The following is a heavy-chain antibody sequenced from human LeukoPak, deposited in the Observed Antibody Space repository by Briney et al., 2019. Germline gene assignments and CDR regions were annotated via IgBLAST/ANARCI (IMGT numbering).Heavy chain of an antibody. Sequence: ASVKVSCKASGGTFSSYAISWVRQAPGQGLEWMGGIIPIFGTANYAQKFQGRVTITADESTSTAYMELSSLRSEDTAVYCCARDGVGCSSTSCPFDYWGQGTTVTVSS. CDR2: IIPIFGTA. CDR1: GGTFSSYA. CDR3: ARDGVGCSSTSCPFDY. V-gene: IGHV1-69*13. D-gene: IGHD2-2*01. J-gene: IGHJ4*03.